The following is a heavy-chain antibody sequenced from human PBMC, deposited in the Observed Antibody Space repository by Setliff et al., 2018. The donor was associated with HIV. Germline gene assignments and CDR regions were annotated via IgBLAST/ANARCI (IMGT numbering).Heavy chain of an antibody. CDR2: VYYSGIT. D-gene: IGHD6-19*01. J-gene: IGHJ4*02. V-gene: IGHV4-39*07. Sequence: CTVSGGSISSGGYYWGWIRQPPGRGLEWIGSVYYSGITHYNPSLESRATISVDTSKNQFSLKLSSVTAADTAVYYCARDQGSGWDFDYWGQGTLVTVSS. CDR1: GGSISSGGYY. CDR3: ARDQGSGWDFDY.